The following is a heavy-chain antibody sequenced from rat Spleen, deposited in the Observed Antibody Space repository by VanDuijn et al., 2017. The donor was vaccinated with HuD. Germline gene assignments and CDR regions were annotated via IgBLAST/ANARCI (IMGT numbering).Heavy chain of an antibody. V-gene: IGHV5-19*01. CDR1: GFTFSNYG. D-gene: IGHD1-4*01. CDR2: ISPSGGST. CDR3: ATGPTLYWYFDF. J-gene: IGHJ1*01. Sequence: EVQLVESGGGLVQPGRSLKLSCAASGFTFSNYGMHWIRQAPTKGLEWVASISPSGGSTYYRDSVKGRFTISRDNAKSTLYLQMDSLRSEDTATYYCATGPTLYWYFDFWGPGTMVTVSS.